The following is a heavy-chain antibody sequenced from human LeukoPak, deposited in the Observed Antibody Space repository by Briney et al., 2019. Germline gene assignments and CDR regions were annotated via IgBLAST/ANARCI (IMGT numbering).Heavy chain of an antibody. D-gene: IGHD3-22*01. Sequence: GGSLRLSCAASGFTFSSYGMSWVRQAPGNGLEWVSAISGSGGSTYYADSVKGRFTISRDNSKKTLYLQMNSLRAEDTAVYYCAKDGGYYYDSSGYYFDYWGQGTLVTVSS. CDR3: AKDGGYYYDSSGYYFDY. CDR1: GFTFSSYG. V-gene: IGHV3-23*01. J-gene: IGHJ4*02. CDR2: ISGSGGST.